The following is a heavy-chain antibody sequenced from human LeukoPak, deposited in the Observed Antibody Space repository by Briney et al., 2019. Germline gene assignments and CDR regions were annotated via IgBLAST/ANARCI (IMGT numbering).Heavy chain of an antibody. V-gene: IGHV1-69*13. CDR1: GGTFSSYA. CDR2: IIPIFGTA. CDR3: ARPNSGWSYYFDY. J-gene: IGHJ4*02. D-gene: IGHD6-19*01. Sequence: SVKVSCKASGGTFSSYAISWVRQAPGQGLEWVGGIIPIFGTANYAQKFQGRVTITADESTSTAYMELSSLRSEDTAVYYCARPNSGWSYYFDYWGQGTLVTVSS.